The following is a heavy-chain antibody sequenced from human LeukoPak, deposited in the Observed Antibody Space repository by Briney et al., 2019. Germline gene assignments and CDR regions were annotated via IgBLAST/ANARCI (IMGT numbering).Heavy chain of an antibody. Sequence: SETLSLTCTVSGGSISSSYWTWIRQPPGKGLEWIGYIYYSGSTNYNPSLKSRVTISVDTSKNQFSLKLSSVTAADSAVYYCARSYSGSYVAAFDIWGRGTMVTVSS. CDR1: GGSISSSY. CDR2: IYYSGST. V-gene: IGHV4-59*08. CDR3: ARSYSGSYVAAFDI. D-gene: IGHD1-26*01. J-gene: IGHJ3*02.